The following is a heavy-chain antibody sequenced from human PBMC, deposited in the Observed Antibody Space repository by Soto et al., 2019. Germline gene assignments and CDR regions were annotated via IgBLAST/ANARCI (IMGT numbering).Heavy chain of an antibody. CDR3: AKDLQFSGWLSAQTFDY. V-gene: IGHV3-23*01. Sequence: GGSLRLSCTISGFTCSSYAMSWVRQAQGKGLECVSSITGSGDSTYYADSVKGRFSISRDKSKNTLYLQMNSLRAEDTAVYYCAKDLQFSGWLSAQTFDYWGQGTQVTVSS. J-gene: IGHJ4*02. CDR1: GFTCSSYA. CDR2: ITGSGDST. D-gene: IGHD6-19*01.